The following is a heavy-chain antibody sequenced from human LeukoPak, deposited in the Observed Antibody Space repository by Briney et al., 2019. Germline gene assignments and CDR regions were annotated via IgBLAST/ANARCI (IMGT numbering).Heavy chain of an antibody. D-gene: IGHD1-26*01. CDR2: LYSGGSP. CDR3: ARVVLGVVGTSYDAFDI. V-gene: IGHV3-66*01. J-gene: IGHJ3*02. CDR1: GFSVSSNY. Sequence: PGGSLRLSCVASGFSVSSNYMSWVRQAPEKGLEWVSILYSGGSPYYAESVKGRFTISRDNSKNTLFLQMNNLGAEDTAMYYCARVVLGVVGTSYDAFDIWGQGTMVTVSS.